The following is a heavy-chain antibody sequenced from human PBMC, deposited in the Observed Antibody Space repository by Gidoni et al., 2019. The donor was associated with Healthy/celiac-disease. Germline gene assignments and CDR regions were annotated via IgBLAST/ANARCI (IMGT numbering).Heavy chain of an antibody. CDR1: GSTFSSYA. D-gene: IGHD6-13*01. V-gene: IGHV1-69*01. J-gene: IGHJ4*02. CDR2: IIPIFGKA. Sequence: QVQLVQSGAEVKKPGSSVKVSCKASGSTFSSYAISWVRQAPGQGLEWMGGIIPIFGKANYAQKFQGRVTITADEATSTAYMELSSLRSEETAVYDCASGIAAAGKFDYWGQGTLVTVSS. CDR3: ASGIAAAGKFDY.